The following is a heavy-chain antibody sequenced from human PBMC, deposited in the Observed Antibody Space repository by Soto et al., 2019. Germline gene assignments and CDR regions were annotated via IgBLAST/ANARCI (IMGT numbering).Heavy chain of an antibody. CDR3: ARGLGYDYVWGSYRWGYFDY. CDR2: IYYSGST. V-gene: IGHV4-59*01. Sequence: PSETLSLTCTVSGGSISSYYWSWIRQPPGKGLEWIGYIYYSGSTNYNPSLKSRVTISVDTSKNQFSLKLSSVTAADTAVYYCARGLGYDYVWGSYRWGYFDYWGQGTLVTVSS. CDR1: GGSISSYY. D-gene: IGHD3-16*02. J-gene: IGHJ4*02.